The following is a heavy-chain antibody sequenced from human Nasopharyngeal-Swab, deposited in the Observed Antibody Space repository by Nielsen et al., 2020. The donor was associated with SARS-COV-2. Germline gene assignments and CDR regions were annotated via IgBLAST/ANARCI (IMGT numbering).Heavy chain of an antibody. V-gene: IGHV3-48*02. D-gene: IGHD1-26*01. Sequence: GGSLRLSCAASGFTISSNGMNWVRQAPGKGLEWVAYISSRSSTSYYADSVKGRFTISRDNPKNSLYLQMNSLRDEDTAVYYCARDVGLVGATLDNWGQGTLVTVSS. CDR2: ISSRSSTS. CDR3: ARDVGLVGATLDN. J-gene: IGHJ4*02. CDR1: GFTISSNG.